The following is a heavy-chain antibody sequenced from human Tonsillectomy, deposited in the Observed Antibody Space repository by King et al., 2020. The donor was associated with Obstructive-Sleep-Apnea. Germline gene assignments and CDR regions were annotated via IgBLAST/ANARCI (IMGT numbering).Heavy chain of an antibody. CDR2: TSYDGSHK. V-gene: IGHV3-30*04. J-gene: IGHJ6*02. Sequence: VQLVESGGGVVQPGRSLRLSCAASGLTFSSDAMHWVRQAPGKGLEWVAVTSYDGSHKYYADSVKGRFTISRDNSKNTLYLQMNSLRAEDTAVYYCTSEYNWIAYYNGMDVWGQGTTVIVSS. CDR3: TSEYNWIAYYNGMDV. CDR1: GLTFSSDA. D-gene: IGHD1-20*01.